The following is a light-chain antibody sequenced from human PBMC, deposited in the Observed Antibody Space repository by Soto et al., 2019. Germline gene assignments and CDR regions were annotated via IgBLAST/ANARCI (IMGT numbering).Light chain of an antibody. CDR1: QGVSSN. J-gene: IGKJ1*01. Sequence: EIVMTQSPATLSVSPGERVTLSCRASQGVSSNLAWHQQMPGQAPRLLIYGASTRATGIPDRFSGSGSGTEFILTISSLQSKDFAVYYCQQYINWPQTFGQGTRVEIK. CDR3: QQYINWPQT. CDR2: GAS. V-gene: IGKV3-15*01.